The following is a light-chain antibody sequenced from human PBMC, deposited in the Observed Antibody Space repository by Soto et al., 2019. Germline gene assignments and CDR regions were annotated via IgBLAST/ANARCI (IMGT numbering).Light chain of an antibody. CDR1: VFSEQS. V-gene: IGLV3-25*02. Sequence: SYELTQPPSVSVSPGQTARITCSGDVFSEQSSYWYQQKPDQAPVLVISKDRERPSGIPERFSASTSGTTVTLTISGVQAEDEADYFCQSADISGSSVFGTGTKVTVL. J-gene: IGLJ1*01. CDR3: QSADISGSSV. CDR2: KDR.